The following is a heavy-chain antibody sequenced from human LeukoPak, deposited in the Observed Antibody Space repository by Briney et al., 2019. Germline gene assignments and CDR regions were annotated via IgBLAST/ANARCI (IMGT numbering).Heavy chain of an antibody. CDR3: AREETYYDYVWGSYRYRFDP. CDR1: GGSISSYY. J-gene: IGHJ5*02. CDR2: IYTSGST. V-gene: IGHV4-4*07. D-gene: IGHD3-16*02. Sequence: SETLSLTCTVSGGSISSYYWSWIRQPAGKGLEWIGRIYTSGSTNYNPYLKSRVTMSVDTSKNQFSLKLSSVTAADTAVYYCAREETYYDYVWGSYRYRFDPWGQGTLVTVSS.